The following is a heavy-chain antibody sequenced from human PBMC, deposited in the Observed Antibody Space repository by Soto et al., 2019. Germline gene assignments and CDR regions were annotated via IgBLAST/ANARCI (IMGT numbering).Heavy chain of an antibody. V-gene: IGHV3-49*03. CDR2: IRSKAYGGTT. CDR1: GFTFGDYA. CDR3: TRAVVVTASPFDY. J-gene: IGHJ4*02. D-gene: IGHD2-21*02. Sequence: GSLRLSCTASGFTFGDYAMSWFRQAPGKGLEWVGFIRSKAYGGTTEYAASVKGRFTISRDDSKSIAYLQMNSLKTEDTAVYYCTRAVVVTASPFDYWGQGTLVTVSS.